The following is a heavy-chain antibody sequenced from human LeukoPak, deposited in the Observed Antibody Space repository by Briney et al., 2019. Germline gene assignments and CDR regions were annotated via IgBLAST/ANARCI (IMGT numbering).Heavy chain of an antibody. J-gene: IGHJ4*02. V-gene: IGHV3-9*01. CDR1: GFTFDDYA. CDR3: AKADYGDYFSPFDY. D-gene: IGHD4-17*01. Sequence: GGSLRLSCAASGFTFDDYAMHWVRQAPGKGLEWVSGISWNSGSISHADSVKGRFTISRDNAKNSLYLQMNSLRAEDTALYYCAKADYGDYFSPFDYWGQGTLVTVSS. CDR2: ISWNSGSI.